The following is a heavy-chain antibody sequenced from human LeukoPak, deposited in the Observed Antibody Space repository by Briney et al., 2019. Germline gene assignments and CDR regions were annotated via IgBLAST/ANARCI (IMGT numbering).Heavy chain of an antibody. D-gene: IGHD6-13*01. V-gene: IGHV3-30*04. CDR2: ISYDGSNK. Sequence: PGGSLRLSCAASGFTFDDYAMHWVRQAPGKGLEWVAVISYDGSNKYYADSVKGRFTISRDNSKNTLYLQMNSLRAEDTAVYYCAKDLHSTPDYWGQGTLVTVSS. J-gene: IGHJ4*02. CDR3: AKDLHSTPDY. CDR1: GFTFDDYA.